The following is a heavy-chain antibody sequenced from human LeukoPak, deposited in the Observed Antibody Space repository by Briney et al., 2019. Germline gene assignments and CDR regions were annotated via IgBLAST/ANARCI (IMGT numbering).Heavy chain of an antibody. CDR1: GFTVSSNY. J-gene: IGHJ6*03. V-gene: IGHV3-53*01. Sequence: GGSLRLSCAAFGFTVSSNYMSWVRQAPGKGLEWVSVIYSGGSTYYADSVKGRFTISRDNSKNTLYLQMNSLRAEDTAVYYCARGRGYSYGYSYYMDVWGKGTTVTVSS. CDR2: IYSGGST. D-gene: IGHD5-18*01. CDR3: ARGRGYSYGYSYYMDV.